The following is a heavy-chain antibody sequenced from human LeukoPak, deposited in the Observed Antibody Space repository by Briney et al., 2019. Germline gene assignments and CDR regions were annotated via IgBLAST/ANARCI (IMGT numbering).Heavy chain of an antibody. D-gene: IGHD4-17*01. V-gene: IGHV1-2*06. Sequence: GASVTVSCTASGYTFTGYYMHWVRQAPGQGLEWMGRINPNSGGTNYAQKFQGRVTMTRDTSISTAYMELSRLRSDDTAVYYCAREGGMYGDYPYDYWGQGTLVTVSS. J-gene: IGHJ4*02. CDR2: INPNSGGT. CDR3: AREGGMYGDYPYDY. CDR1: GYTFTGYY.